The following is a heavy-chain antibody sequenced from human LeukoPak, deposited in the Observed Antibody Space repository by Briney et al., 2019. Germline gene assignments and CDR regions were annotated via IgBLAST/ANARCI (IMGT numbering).Heavy chain of an antibody. CDR3: ARQLGYYDFWSGYYTGNYFDY. Sequence: SETLSLTCTVSGGSISSSSYYWGWIRQPPGKGLEWIGSIYYSGSTYYNPSLKSRVTISVDTSKNQFSLKLSSVTTADTAVYYCARQLGYYDFWSGYYTGNYFDYWGQGTLVTVSS. CDR2: IYYSGST. J-gene: IGHJ4*02. CDR1: GGSISSSSYY. V-gene: IGHV4-39*01. D-gene: IGHD3-3*01.